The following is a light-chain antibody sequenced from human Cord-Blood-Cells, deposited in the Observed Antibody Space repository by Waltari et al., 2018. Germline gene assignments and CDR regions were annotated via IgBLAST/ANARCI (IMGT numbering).Light chain of an antibody. CDR3: QQRSNWPPT. Sequence: EIVLTQPPATLSLSPGERATLSCRASQSVSSYLAWYQQNPGQAPRPLIYDASNGATGIPARFSGSGSGTDFTLTISSLEPEDFAVYYCQQRSNWPPTFGQGTKVEIK. V-gene: IGKV3-11*01. CDR2: DAS. CDR1: QSVSSY. J-gene: IGKJ1*01.